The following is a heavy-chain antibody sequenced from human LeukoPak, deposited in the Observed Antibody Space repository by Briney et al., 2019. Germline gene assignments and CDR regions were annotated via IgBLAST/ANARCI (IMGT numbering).Heavy chain of an antibody. Sequence: SVKVSCRASGGTFSSYAISWVRQAPGQGLEWMGGIIPIFGTANYAQKFQGRVTITADESTSTAYMELSSLRSEDTAVYYCARDEDGSGYDFGYWGQGTLVTVSS. V-gene: IGHV1-69*13. J-gene: IGHJ4*02. D-gene: IGHD5-12*01. CDR1: GGTFSSYA. CDR3: ARDEDGSGYDFGY. CDR2: IIPIFGTA.